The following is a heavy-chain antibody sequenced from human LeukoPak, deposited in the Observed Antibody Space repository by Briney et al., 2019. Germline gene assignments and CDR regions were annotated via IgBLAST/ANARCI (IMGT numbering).Heavy chain of an antibody. Sequence: GGSLRLSCAASGFTFSSYAMSWVRQAPGKGLEWGSSITTSGDNTYYADSVKGRFTISRDNSKNTLCLQMNSLRAEDTAVYYCAKRGAYDNRYFDYWGQGTLVTVSS. J-gene: IGHJ4*02. CDR3: AKRGAYDNRYFDY. D-gene: IGHD3-22*01. V-gene: IGHV3-23*01. CDR1: GFTFSSYA. CDR2: ITTSGDNT.